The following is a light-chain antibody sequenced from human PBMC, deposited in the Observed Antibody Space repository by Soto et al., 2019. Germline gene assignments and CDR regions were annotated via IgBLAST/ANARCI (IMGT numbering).Light chain of an antibody. Sequence: IVFTQSPATLSLSPGERATLSCRASQSVSSYLAWYQQTPGQAPRLLIYDASNRATGIPARFSSSGSGTDFTLTISSLEPEDFAVYYCQQRSNWLTFGGGTKVDIK. CDR2: DAS. V-gene: IGKV3-11*01. CDR3: QQRSNWLT. J-gene: IGKJ4*01. CDR1: QSVSSY.